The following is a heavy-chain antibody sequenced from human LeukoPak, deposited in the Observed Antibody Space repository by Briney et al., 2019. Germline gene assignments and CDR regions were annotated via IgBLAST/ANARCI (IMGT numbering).Heavy chain of an antibody. J-gene: IGHJ4*02. D-gene: IGHD3-22*01. CDR2: IKEDGSEK. CDR3: ARAHYSSFDY. CDR1: GFTFRDYW. Sequence: PGGSLRLSCAASGFTFRDYWMSWVRQAPGKGLEWGASIKEDGSEKHYVDSVKGRFTISRDNAKNSLYLQSLYLQMNSLRAEDTAVYYCARAHYSSFDYWGQGTLVTVSS. V-gene: IGHV3-7*01.